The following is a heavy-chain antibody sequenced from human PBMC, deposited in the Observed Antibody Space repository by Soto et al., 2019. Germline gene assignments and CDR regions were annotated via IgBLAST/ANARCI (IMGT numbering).Heavy chain of an antibody. J-gene: IGHJ6*02. D-gene: IGHD6-6*01. CDR2: IIPIFGTA. CDR3: ARFEYSSSSYYYYGMDV. Sequence: ASVKVSCKASGGTFSSYAISWVRQAPGQGLEWMGGIIPIFGTANYAQKFQGRVTITADESTSTAYMELSSLRSEDTAVYYCARFEYSSSSYYYYGMDVWGQGTTVTVSS. CDR1: GGTFSSYA. V-gene: IGHV1-69*13.